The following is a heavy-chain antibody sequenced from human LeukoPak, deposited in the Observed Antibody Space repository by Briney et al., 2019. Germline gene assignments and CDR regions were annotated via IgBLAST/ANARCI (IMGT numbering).Heavy chain of an antibody. J-gene: IGHJ4*02. V-gene: IGHV7-4-1*02. CDR2: IYTNTGNP. CDR3: ARDYPRKFDY. D-gene: IGHD3-16*02. CDR1: GYSFSNYV. Sequence: ASVKVSCKASGYSFSNYVITWVRQAPGQALECMGWIYTNTGNPTYAQGFTGRFVFSLDTSVSTAYLQISGLKAEDTAVYYCARDYPRKFDYWGQGTLVTVSS.